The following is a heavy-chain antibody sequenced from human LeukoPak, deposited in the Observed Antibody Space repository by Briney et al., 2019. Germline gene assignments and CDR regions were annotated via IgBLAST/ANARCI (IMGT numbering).Heavy chain of an antibody. D-gene: IGHD3-3*01. CDR3: ARLAGVVTYFDY. CDR1: GFSVSSNF. CDR2: YYRSGTT. J-gene: IGHJ4*02. Sequence: GGSLRLSCVASGFSVSSNFMSWVRQAPGKGLEWVSSYYRSGTTYYGDSVKGRFTTSRDNSKNTLYLQMNSLRAEDTAVYYCARLAGVVTYFDYWGQGTLVTVSS. V-gene: IGHV3-53*01.